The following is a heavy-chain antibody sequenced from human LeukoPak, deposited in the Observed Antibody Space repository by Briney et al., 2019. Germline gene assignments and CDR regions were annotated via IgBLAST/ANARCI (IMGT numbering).Heavy chain of an antibody. CDR3: ARIGYRSSSFDY. D-gene: IGHD6-13*01. J-gene: IGHJ4*02. Sequence: TGGSLRLSCVASGFRFSNYWMSWVRQAPGQGLEWVANLKQDGSETDSADSMKGRFTISRDNTKNSVYLQVNSQTPEDTAVYYCARIGYRSSSFDYWGQGTLVTVSS. CDR1: GFRFSNYW. V-gene: IGHV3-7*01. CDR2: LKQDGSET.